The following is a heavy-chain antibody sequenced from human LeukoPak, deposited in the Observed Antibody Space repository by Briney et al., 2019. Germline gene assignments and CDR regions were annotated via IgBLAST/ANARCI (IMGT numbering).Heavy chain of an antibody. CDR1: GFTFSNYD. D-gene: IGHD6-19*01. CDR2: ISYDGNNK. J-gene: IGHJ6*02. V-gene: IGHV3-30-3*01. CDR3: ARVDSSGWLIYGMDV. Sequence: PGGSLRLSCAASGFTFSNYDMHWVRQAPGKGLEWVAVISYDGNNKDFADSVKGRFTISRDNSKNTLYLQMNSLRAEDTAVYYCARVDSSGWLIYGMDVWGQGTTVTVSS.